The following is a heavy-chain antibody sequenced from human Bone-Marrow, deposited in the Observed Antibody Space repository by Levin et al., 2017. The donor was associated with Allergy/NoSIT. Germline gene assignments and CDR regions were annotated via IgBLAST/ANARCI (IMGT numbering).Heavy chain of an antibody. V-gene: IGHV3-23*01. CDR3: AKSGKWLRVGFGDPLGY. Sequence: GGSLRLSCAASGFTFSSYAMSWVRQAPGKGLEWVSAISGSGGSTYYADSVKGRFTISRDNSKNTLYLQMNSLRAEDTAVYYCAKSGKWLRVGFGDPLGYWGQGTLVTVSS. CDR1: GFTFSSYA. J-gene: IGHJ4*02. D-gene: IGHD3-16*01. CDR2: ISGSGGST.